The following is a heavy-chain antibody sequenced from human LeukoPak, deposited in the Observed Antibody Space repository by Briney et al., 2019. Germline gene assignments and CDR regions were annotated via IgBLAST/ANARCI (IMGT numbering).Heavy chain of an antibody. Sequence: PSETLSLTCTVSGGSISSYYWSWIRQPPGKGLEWIGYIYYSGSTNYNPSLKSRVTISVDTSKNQFSLKLSSVTAADTAVHYCARDDDYSNPGAFDVWGQGTMVTVSS. CDR3: ARDDDYSNPGAFDV. V-gene: IGHV4-59*12. D-gene: IGHD4-11*01. J-gene: IGHJ3*01. CDR1: GGSISSYY. CDR2: IYYSGST.